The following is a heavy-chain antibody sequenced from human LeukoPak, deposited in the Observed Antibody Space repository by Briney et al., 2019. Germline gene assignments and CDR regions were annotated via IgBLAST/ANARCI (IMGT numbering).Heavy chain of an antibody. Sequence: PGRSLRLSCAASGFTFSSYGMHWVRQAPGKGLEWVAVIWYDGSSKYYADSVKGRFTISRDNSKNTLYLQTNSLRAEDTAVYYCARGKSSTSCPGDYWGQGTLVTVSS. CDR1: GFTFSSYG. CDR3: ARGKSSTSCPGDY. J-gene: IGHJ4*02. CDR2: IWYDGSSK. V-gene: IGHV3-33*01. D-gene: IGHD2-2*01.